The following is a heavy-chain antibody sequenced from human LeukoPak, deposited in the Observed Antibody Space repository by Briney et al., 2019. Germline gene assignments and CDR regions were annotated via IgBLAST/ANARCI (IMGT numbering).Heavy chain of an antibody. D-gene: IGHD2-15*01. Sequence: SETLSLTCAVYGGSFSGYYWRWIGQPPGKGLEWIGEINHSGSTNYNPSLKSRVTISVDTSKNQFSLKLSSVTAADTAVYYCARRRGGWYFDYWGQGTLVTVSS. CDR2: INHSGST. CDR3: ARRRGGWYFDY. J-gene: IGHJ4*02. CDR1: GGSFSGYY. V-gene: IGHV4-34*01.